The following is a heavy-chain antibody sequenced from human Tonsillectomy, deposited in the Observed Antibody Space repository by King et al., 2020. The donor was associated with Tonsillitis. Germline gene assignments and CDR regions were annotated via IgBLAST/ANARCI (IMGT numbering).Heavy chain of an antibody. CDR1: GFTFSSYD. D-gene: IGHD5-24*01. Sequence: DVQLVESGGGLVQPGGSLRLSCAASGFTFSSYDMHWVRQATGKGLEWVSAIGTAGDTYYPGSVKGRFTISRENAKNSLYLQMNSLRAGDTAVYYCARWLHHNWYFDLWGRGTLVTVSS. J-gene: IGHJ2*01. CDR2: IGTAGDT. V-gene: IGHV3-13*01. CDR3: ARWLHHNWYFDL.